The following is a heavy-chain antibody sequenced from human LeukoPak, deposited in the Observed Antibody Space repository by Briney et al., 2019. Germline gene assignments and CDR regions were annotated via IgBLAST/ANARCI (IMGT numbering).Heavy chain of an antibody. J-gene: IGHJ2*01. CDR3: AKALNYWYFDL. CDR1: GFTFSSYD. V-gene: IGHV3-23*01. Sequence: GGSLRLSCAASGFTFSSYDMSWVRQAPGKGLEWVSASGGDGGSTYADSVKGRFTISRDNSKNTLYLQMNSLRAEDTATYYCAKALNYWYFDLWGRGNLVTASS. CDR2: SGGDGGST.